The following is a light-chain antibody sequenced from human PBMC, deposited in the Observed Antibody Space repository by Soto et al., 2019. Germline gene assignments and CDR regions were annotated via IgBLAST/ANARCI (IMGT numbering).Light chain of an antibody. J-gene: IGLJ3*02. CDR2: EGN. Sequence: QSALTQPASVSGSPGQSITISCTGTSGDVGTYNFVSWYQHHPAKAPKLMIYEGNKRPSGVSNRFSGSRYGNTASLTISGLQAEDEADYYCCSYTDGSSLLFGGGTQLTVL. V-gene: IGLV2-23*01. CDR3: CSYTDGSSLL. CDR1: SGDVGTYNF.